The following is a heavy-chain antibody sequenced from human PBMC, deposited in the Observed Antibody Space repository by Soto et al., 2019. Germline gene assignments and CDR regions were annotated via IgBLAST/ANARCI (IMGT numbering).Heavy chain of an antibody. CDR3: AREGPLLTGTMFWGSYRYTPPDY. CDR1: GFTFSSYG. J-gene: IGHJ4*02. Sequence: GGSLRLSCVASGFTFSSYGMHWVRQAPGKGLEWVAVIWYDGSNKYYADSVKGRFTISRDNSKNTLYLQMNSLRAEDTAVYYCAREGPLLTGTMFWGSYRYTPPDYWGQGTLVTVSS. V-gene: IGHV3-33*01. D-gene: IGHD3-16*02. CDR2: IWYDGSNK.